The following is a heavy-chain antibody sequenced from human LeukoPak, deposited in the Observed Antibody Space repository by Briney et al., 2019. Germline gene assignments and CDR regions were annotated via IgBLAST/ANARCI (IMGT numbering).Heavy chain of an antibody. CDR1: GGTFSSYA. Sequence: SVKVSCKASGGTFSSYAISWVRQAPGQGLEWMGGIIPIFGTANYAQKFQGRVTITADESTSTAYMELSSLRSEDTAVYYCARGGLRYFGWLSDYWGQGTLVTVSS. J-gene: IGHJ4*02. V-gene: IGHV1-69*01. D-gene: IGHD3-9*01. CDR2: IIPIFGTA. CDR3: ARGGLRYFGWLSDY.